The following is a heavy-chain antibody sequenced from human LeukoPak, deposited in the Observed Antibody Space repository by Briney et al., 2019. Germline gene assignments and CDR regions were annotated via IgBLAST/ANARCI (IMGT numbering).Heavy chain of an antibody. CDR2: ISSNGYNT. CDR3: ARDGIVSSWHYYYYYMDV. Sequence: GGSLRLSCAASGFTFSSYAMHWVRQAPGKGLEYVSAISSNGYNTYYANSVKGRFTISRDNSKNTLYLQMNSLRAEDTAVYYCARDGIVSSWHYYYYYMDVWGKGTTVTVSS. J-gene: IGHJ6*03. V-gene: IGHV3-64*01. D-gene: IGHD6-13*01. CDR1: GFTFSSYA.